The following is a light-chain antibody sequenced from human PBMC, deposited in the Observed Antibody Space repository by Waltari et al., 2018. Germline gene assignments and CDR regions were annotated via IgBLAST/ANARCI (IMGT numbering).Light chain of an antibody. CDR1: QVIIKW. V-gene: IGKV1-12*01. CDR2: GAS. Sequence: CRASQVIIKWLAWYQQKPVKVPQLLIYGASTLQSGVPSRFSGSGSGTDFALTISNLQPEDFATYYCQQANSLPLTFGGGTKVEIK. CDR3: QQANSLPLT. J-gene: IGKJ4*01.